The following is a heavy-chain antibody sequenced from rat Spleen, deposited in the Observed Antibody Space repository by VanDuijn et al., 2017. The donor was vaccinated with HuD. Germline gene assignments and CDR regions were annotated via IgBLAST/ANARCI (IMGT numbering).Heavy chain of an antibody. CDR1: GFTFSDYA. J-gene: IGHJ2*01. CDR3: ARRHYGYTDYFDY. CDR2: IIYDGSTT. Sequence: EVQLVESGGGLVQPGRSLKLSCAASGFTFSDYAMAWVRQAPKKGLEWVATIIYDGSTTYHRDSVKGRFTISRDNAKSTLSLQMDSLRSEDTATFYCARRHYGYTDYFDYWGQGVMVTVSS. D-gene: IGHD1-9*01. V-gene: IGHV5-29*01.